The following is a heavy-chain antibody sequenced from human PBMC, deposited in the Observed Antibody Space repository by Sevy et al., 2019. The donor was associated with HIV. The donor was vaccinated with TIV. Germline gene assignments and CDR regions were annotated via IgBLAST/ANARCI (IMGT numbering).Heavy chain of an antibody. Sequence: SETLSLTCTVSGGSISSYYWSWIRQPPGKGLEWIGYIYYSGSTNYNPSLKSRVTISVDTSKNQFSLKLGSVTAADTAVYYCARVPILDYDFWSGYYPDYYGMDVWGQGTTVTVSS. D-gene: IGHD3-3*01. CDR2: IYYSGST. J-gene: IGHJ6*02. V-gene: IGHV4-59*01. CDR3: ARVPILDYDFWSGYYPDYYGMDV. CDR1: GGSISSYY.